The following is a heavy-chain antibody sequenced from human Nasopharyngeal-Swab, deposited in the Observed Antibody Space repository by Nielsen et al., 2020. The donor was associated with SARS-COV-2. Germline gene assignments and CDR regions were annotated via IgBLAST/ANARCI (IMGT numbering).Heavy chain of an antibody. V-gene: IGHV4-39*01. CDR3: ATHPRGQLDPFDY. CDR2: IYYSGST. J-gene: IGHJ4*02. Sequence: SETLSLTCTVSGGSISSSSYYWGWIRQPPGKGLEWIGSIYYSGSTYYNPSLKSRVTISVDTSKNQFSLKLNSVTAADTAVYYCATHPRGQLDPFDYWGQGSLVTVSS. D-gene: IGHD6-13*01. CDR1: GGSISSSSYY.